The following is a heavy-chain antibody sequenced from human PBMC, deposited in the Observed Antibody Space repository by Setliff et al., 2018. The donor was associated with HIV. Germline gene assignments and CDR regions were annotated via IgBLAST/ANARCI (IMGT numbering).Heavy chain of an antibody. D-gene: IGHD6-13*01. CDR3: AKEWYSSSWYLFDY. Sequence: PGGSLRLSCAASGFIFDDYAMHWVRQAPGKGLEWVSGISWNSGSIGYADSVKGRFTISRDNAKNSLYLQMNSLRAEDTALYYCAKEWYSSSWYLFDYWGQGTLVTVSS. CDR1: GFIFDDYA. CDR2: ISWNSGSI. J-gene: IGHJ4*02. V-gene: IGHV3-9*01.